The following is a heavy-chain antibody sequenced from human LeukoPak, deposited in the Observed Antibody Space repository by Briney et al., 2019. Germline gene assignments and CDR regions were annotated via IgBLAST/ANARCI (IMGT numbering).Heavy chain of an antibody. CDR3: ARESTAGYNSSWYGFRN. D-gene: IGHD6-13*01. V-gene: IGHV3-7*01. CDR2: INQDGSEK. J-gene: IGHJ1*01. Sequence: GGSLRLSCAASGFTFSGYWMSWVRQAPGKGLEWVANINQDGSEKYYVDSVKGRFTISRDNTKNSLFLHMVSLRVEDTAVYYCARESTAGYNSSWYGFRNWGQGTLVSVSS. CDR1: GFTFSGYW.